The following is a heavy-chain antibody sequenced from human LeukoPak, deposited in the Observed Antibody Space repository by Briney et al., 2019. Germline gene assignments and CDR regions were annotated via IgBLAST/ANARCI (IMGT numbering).Heavy chain of an antibody. J-gene: IGHJ4*02. CDR2: INHSGST. V-gene: IGHV4-34*01. CDR1: GGSFSGYY. Sequence: PSETLSLTCAVYGGSFSGYYWSWIRQPPGKGLEWIGEINHSGSTNYNPSLKSRVTISVDTSKKQFSLKLSSVTAADTAVYYYVTYYFDSSGPKKNYWGQGTLVTVSS. D-gene: IGHD3-22*01. CDR3: VTYYFDSSGPKKNY.